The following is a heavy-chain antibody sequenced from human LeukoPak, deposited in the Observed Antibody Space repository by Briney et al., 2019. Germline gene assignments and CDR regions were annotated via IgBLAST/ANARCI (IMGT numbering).Heavy chain of an antibody. CDR1: GFTFSSYW. Sequence: GGSLRLSCAASGFTFSSYWMSWVRQAPGKGLEWVANIKQDGIEKYYVDSVKGRFTISRENAKNSLYLQMNSLRDEDTAVYYCARGFGSIDHWGQGTLVTVSS. V-gene: IGHV3-7*01. CDR2: IKQDGIEK. J-gene: IGHJ4*02. D-gene: IGHD3-3*01. CDR3: ARGFGSIDH.